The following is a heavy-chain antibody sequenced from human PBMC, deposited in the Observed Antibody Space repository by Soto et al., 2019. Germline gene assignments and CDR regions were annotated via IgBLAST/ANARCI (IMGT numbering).Heavy chain of an antibody. CDR1: GYTFTSYY. D-gene: IGHD1-1*01. CDR3: ARKGGPTGTTGTTDYGMDV. J-gene: IGHJ6*02. V-gene: IGHV1-46*03. Sequence: ASVKVSCKASGYTFTSYYMHWVRQAPGQGLEWMGIINPSGGSTSYAQKFQGRVTMTRDTSTSTVYMELSSLRSEDTAVYYCARKGGPTGTTGTTDYGMDVWGQGTTVTVSS. CDR2: INPSGGST.